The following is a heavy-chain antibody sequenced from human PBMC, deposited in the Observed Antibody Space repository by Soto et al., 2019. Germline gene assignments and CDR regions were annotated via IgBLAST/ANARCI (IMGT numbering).Heavy chain of an antibody. CDR3: AKVRIGITIFGVVTPDY. V-gene: IGHV3-23*01. J-gene: IGHJ4*02. D-gene: IGHD3-3*01. CDR1: GFTFSSYA. CDR2: ISGSGGST. Sequence: GGSLRLSCAASGFTFSSYAMSWVRQAPGKGLEWVSAISGSGGSTYYADSVKGRFTISRDNSKNTLYLQMNSPRAEDTAVYYCAKVRIGITIFGVVTPDYWGQGTLVTVSS.